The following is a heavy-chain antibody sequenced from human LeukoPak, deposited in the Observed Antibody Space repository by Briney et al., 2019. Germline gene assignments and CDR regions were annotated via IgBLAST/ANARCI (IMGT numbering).Heavy chain of an antibody. CDR2: IYYSGST. Sequence: SETLSLTCTVSGGSISSSNYYWGWIRQPPGKGLDWIGSIYYSGSTDYNPSLKSRVTISVDTSKNQLSLKLSFVTAADTAVYYCARRMANVDAFDIWGQGTMVTVSS. CDR1: GGSISSSNYY. V-gene: IGHV4-39*01. CDR3: ARRMANVDAFDI. D-gene: IGHD2-8*01. J-gene: IGHJ3*02.